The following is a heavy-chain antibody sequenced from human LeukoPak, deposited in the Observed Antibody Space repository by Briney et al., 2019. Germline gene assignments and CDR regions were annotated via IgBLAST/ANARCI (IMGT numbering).Heavy chain of an antibody. Sequence: SETLSLTCAVYGASFSGYYWSWIRQHPGKGLEWIVSIYYSGSTYYNPSLKSGVTISVDTSKNQCSLKLSSVTAADTAVYYCARRVEWFGKDAFDIWGQGTMVTVSS. CDR3: ARRVEWFGKDAFDI. CDR2: IYYSGST. D-gene: IGHD3-10*01. V-gene: IGHV4-34*01. J-gene: IGHJ3*02. CDR1: GASFSGYY.